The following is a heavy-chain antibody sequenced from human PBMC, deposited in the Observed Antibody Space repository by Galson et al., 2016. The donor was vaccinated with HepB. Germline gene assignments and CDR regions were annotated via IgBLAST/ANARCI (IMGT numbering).Heavy chain of an antibody. Sequence: LSLTCTVSGGSISSGGYYWSWIRQHPGKGLEWIGYIYYSGTTNYNPSLRSRVTMSVDTSKNQFSLNLSSVTAADTAVYYCARESSSWYQNWFDPWGQGTLVTVSS. D-gene: IGHD6-13*01. V-gene: IGHV4-31*03. CDR3: ARESSSWYQNWFDP. CDR1: GGSISSGGYY. J-gene: IGHJ5*02. CDR2: IYYSGTT.